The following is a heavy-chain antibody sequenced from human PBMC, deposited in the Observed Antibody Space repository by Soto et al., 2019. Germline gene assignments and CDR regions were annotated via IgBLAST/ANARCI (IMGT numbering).Heavy chain of an antibody. CDR3: AKDGSGSYYFDY. CDR1: GFTFSSYG. J-gene: IGHJ4*02. V-gene: IGHV3-30*18. Sequence: QVQLVESGGGVVQPGRSLTLSCAASGFTFSSYGMHWVRQAPGKGLEWVAVISYDGSNKYYADSVKGRFTISRDNSKNTQYLQMNSLRAEDTAVYYCAKDGSGSYYFDYWGQGTLVTVSS. CDR2: ISYDGSNK. D-gene: IGHD1-26*01.